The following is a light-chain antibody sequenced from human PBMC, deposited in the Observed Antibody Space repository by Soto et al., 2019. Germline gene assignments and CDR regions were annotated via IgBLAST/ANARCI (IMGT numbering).Light chain of an antibody. CDR1: QGISSY. J-gene: IGKJ4*01. V-gene: IGKV1-9*01. CDR3: QQLNGYLALT. CDR2: DAS. Sequence: DLQLTQSPSLLSASVGDRVTITCRASQGISSYLAWYQQKPGKAPKLLIYDASTLERGVPSRFSGSGSGTEFTLTISSLQPEDFATYYCQQLNGYLALTFGGGTTVEIK.